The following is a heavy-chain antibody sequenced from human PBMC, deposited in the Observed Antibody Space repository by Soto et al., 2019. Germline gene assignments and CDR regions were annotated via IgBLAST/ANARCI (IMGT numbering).Heavy chain of an antibody. D-gene: IGHD2-2*01. J-gene: IGHJ6*02. V-gene: IGHV1-69*12. Sequence: QVQLVQSGAEVKKPGSSVKVSCKASGGTFSSYAISWVRQAPGQGLEWMGGIIPIFGTANYAQKFQGRVTITADESTSTASMELSSLRSEDTAVYYWARHVPAAGYYYGMDAWGQGTTVTVSS. CDR2: IIPIFGTA. CDR1: GGTFSSYA. CDR3: ARHVPAAGYYYGMDA.